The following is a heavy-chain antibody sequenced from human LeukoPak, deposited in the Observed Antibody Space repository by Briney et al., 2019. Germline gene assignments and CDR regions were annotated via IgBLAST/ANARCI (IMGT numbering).Heavy chain of an antibody. D-gene: IGHD3-9*01. Sequence: GAPLRLSCAASGFTFSNCAMSWVRQAPGKGLEWVSAITGSGGGTYYADSVKGRFTISRDNSKNTLYLQMNSLRAEDTAVYYCAKWGDYDVLTGYYDPDYWGQGTLVTVSS. J-gene: IGHJ4*02. V-gene: IGHV3-23*01. CDR2: ITGSGGGT. CDR3: AKWGDYDVLTGYYDPDY. CDR1: GFTFSNCA.